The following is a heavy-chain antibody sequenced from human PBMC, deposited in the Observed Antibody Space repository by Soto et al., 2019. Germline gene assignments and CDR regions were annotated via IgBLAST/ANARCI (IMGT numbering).Heavy chain of an antibody. D-gene: IGHD2-15*01. J-gene: IGHJ4*02. CDR1: GYTLTSHG. Sequence: ASVKVSCKASGYTLTSHGISWVRQAPGQGLEWMGWISTYNGNTKYAQKFQGRVTITRDTSASTAYMELSSLRSEDTAVYYCARDLGGWPDYWGQGTLVTVSS. CDR3: ARDLGGWPDY. V-gene: IGHV1-18*01. CDR2: ISTYNGNT.